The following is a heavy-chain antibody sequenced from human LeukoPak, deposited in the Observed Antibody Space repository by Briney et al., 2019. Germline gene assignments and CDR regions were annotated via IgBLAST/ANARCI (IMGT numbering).Heavy chain of an antibody. CDR3: AKGDYDFWSGYYLEIYYFDY. V-gene: IGHV3-21*04. CDR2: ISSSSSYI. D-gene: IGHD3-3*01. J-gene: IGHJ4*02. Sequence: GGSLRLSCAASGFTFTNYGMNWVRQAPGKELEWVSSISSSSSYIYYADSVKGRFTISRDNSKNTLYLQMNSLRAEDTAVYYCAKGDYDFWSGYYLEIYYFDYWGQGTLVTVSS. CDR1: GFTFTNYG.